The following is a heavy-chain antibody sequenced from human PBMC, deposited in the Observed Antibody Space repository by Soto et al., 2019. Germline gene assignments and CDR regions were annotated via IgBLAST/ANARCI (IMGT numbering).Heavy chain of an antibody. Sequence: SETLSVTCTVSGGSISSYYWSWIRQPPGKGLEWIGYIYYSGSTKYNPSLKSRVSISVDTSKNQFSLKLSSVTAADTAVYFCARRYGYGTFDIWGQGTMVTVSS. D-gene: IGHD5-18*01. J-gene: IGHJ3*02. V-gene: IGHV4-59*01. CDR1: GGSISSYY. CDR3: ARRYGYGTFDI. CDR2: IYYSGST.